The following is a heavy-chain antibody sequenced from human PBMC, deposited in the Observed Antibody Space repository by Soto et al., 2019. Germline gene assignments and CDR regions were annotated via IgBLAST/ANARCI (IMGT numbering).Heavy chain of an antibody. Sequence: EVQLVESGGGLVQPGGSLRLSCAASGLTFSSYWMHWVRQAPGKGRVWVSRINSDGSSTSYADYVKGRFTISRDNAKNTLYLQMNSLRAEDTAVYYCALSHTVTTDYWGQGTLVTVSS. V-gene: IGHV3-74*01. J-gene: IGHJ4*02. CDR3: ALSHTVTTDY. D-gene: IGHD4-17*01. CDR1: GLTFSSYW. CDR2: INSDGSST.